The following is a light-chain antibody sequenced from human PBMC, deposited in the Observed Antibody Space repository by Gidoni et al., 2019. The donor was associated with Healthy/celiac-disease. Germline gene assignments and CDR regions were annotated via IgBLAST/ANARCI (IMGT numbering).Light chain of an antibody. J-gene: IGKJ4*01. Sequence: IQLTQSPSSLSASVGDRFTITCRASQGISCYLASYQQKPGKAPKLLIYAASTVQSGVPSSFRGRGSGTDITLTISSLQHEDFATYCCQQLNSYPPTFGGXTKVEIK. CDR1: QGISCY. V-gene: IGKV1-9*01. CDR3: QQLNSYPPT. CDR2: AAS.